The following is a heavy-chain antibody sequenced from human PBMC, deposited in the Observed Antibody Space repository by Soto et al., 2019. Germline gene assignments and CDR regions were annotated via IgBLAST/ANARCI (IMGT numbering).Heavy chain of an antibody. CDR3: ARRRVQHASQRALFLDAFDV. Sequence: SETLSLTCTVSGGSISSSSYYWGWIRQPPAKGLEWIGSIYYIGRTYYNPSLQSRVAISVDTSKNQISLKLSSVTAADTGVYCCARRRVQHASQRALFLDAFDVWGHGTMVT. D-gene: IGHD6-13*01. J-gene: IGHJ3*01. CDR2: IYYIGRT. CDR1: GGSISSSSYY. V-gene: IGHV4-39*01.